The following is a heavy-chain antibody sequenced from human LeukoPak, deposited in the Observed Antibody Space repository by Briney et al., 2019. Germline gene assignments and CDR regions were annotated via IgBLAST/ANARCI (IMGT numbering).Heavy chain of an antibody. Sequence: GRSLRLSCAASGFTFDDYAMHWVRQAPGKGLEWVSGISWNSGSIGYADSVKGRFTISRDNAKNSLYLQMNSLRAEDTALYYCAKDCRLYSSRACLDPWGQGTLVTVSS. CDR1: GFTFDDYA. D-gene: IGHD6-13*01. V-gene: IGHV3-9*01. CDR3: AKDCRLYSSRACLDP. CDR2: ISWNSGSI. J-gene: IGHJ5*02.